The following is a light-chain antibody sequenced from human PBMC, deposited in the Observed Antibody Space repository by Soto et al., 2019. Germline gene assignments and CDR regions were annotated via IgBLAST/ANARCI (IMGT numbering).Light chain of an antibody. CDR3: CSYAGSSTFSV. V-gene: IGLV2-23*02. CDR1: SSDVGSYNL. J-gene: IGLJ1*01. CDR2: EVS. Sequence: QSALTQPASVSGSPGQSITISCTGTSSDVGSYNLISWYQQYPDKAPKLMIYEVSKRPSGVSNRFSGSKSGNTASLTISGLQAEDEAVYYCCSYAGSSTFSVLRSGTKVTVL.